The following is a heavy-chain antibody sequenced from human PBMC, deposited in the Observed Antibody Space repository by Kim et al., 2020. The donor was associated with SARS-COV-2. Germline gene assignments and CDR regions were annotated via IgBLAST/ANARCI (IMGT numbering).Heavy chain of an antibody. CDR2: IYTSGTA. CDR1: GFTVSSDY. V-gene: IGHV3-66*01. Sequence: GGSLRLSCAASGFTVSSDYMSWVRQVPGKGLEWLSIIYTSGTAYYADSVKGRFTISRDNSKNTLYLQMNSLRAEDTAVYYCVRELGYWGQGTLVTVSS. CDR3: VRELGY. D-gene: IGHD6-13*01. J-gene: IGHJ4*02.